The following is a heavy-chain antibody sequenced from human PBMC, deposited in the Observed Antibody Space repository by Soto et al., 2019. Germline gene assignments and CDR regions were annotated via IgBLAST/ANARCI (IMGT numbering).Heavy chain of an antibody. D-gene: IGHD3-9*01. CDR3: ARESRELRYFDWLSPDYYFDY. V-gene: IGHV1-3*01. Sequence: GASVKVSCKASGYTFTSYAIHWVRQAPGQRLEWMGWINAGNGNTKYSQKFQGRVTITRDTSASTAYMELSSLRSEDTAVYYCARESRELRYFDWLSPDYYFDYWGQGTLVTVSS. CDR1: GYTFTSYA. J-gene: IGHJ4*02. CDR2: INAGNGNT.